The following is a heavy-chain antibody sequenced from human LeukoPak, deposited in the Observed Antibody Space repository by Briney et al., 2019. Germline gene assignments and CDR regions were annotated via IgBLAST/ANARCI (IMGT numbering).Heavy chain of an antibody. J-gene: IGHJ4*02. CDR3: ARVRAAAAVDY. V-gene: IGHV1-2*02. D-gene: IGHD6-13*01. CDR1: GYTFTGYY. CDR2: INPNSGGT. Sequence: ASVTVSCKASGYTFTGYYMHWVRQAPGQGLEWVGWINPNSGGTNYAQKFQGRVTMTRDTSISTAYMELSRLRSDDTAVYYCARVRAAAAVDYWGQGTLVTVSS.